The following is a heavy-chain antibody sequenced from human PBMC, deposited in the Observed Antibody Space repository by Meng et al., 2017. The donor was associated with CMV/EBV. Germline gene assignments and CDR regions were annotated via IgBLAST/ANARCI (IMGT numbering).Heavy chain of an antibody. J-gene: IGHJ5*02. CDR2: IYYSGST. D-gene: IGHD3-3*01. CDR1: SYY. Sequence: SYYWGWIRQPPGKGLEWIGGIYYSGSTYYNPSLKSRVTISVDTSKNQFSLKLSSVTAADTAVYYCARRVGRYDFWSGYYPDNWFDPWGQGTLVTVSS. V-gene: IGHV4-39*01. CDR3: ARRVGRYDFWSGYYPDNWFDP.